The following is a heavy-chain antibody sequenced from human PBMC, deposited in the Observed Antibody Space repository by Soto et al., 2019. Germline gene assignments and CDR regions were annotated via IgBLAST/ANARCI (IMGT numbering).Heavy chain of an antibody. J-gene: IGHJ4*02. CDR3: ARKGVAFDY. V-gene: IGHV3-48*02. CDR1: GFTFSSYS. Sequence: GASLSLSCASSGFTFSSYSMNWVRQAPGKGLEWISYISTTSSSIYYADSVKGRFTISRDNAKNSLFLQMNSLRDEDTAVYYCARKGVAFDYWGQGALVTVSS. D-gene: IGHD3-3*01. CDR2: ISTTSSSI.